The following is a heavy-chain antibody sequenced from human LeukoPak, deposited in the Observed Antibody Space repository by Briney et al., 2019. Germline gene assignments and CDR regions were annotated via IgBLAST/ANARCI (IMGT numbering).Heavy chain of an antibody. CDR1: GFTFSSYS. CDR2: ISSSSSYI. CDR3: ARDLPEYYDYVWGSYRYSGWFDP. D-gene: IGHD3-16*02. V-gene: IGHV3-21*01. Sequence: KPGGSLRLSCAASGFTFSSYSMNWVRQAPGKGLEWVSSISSSSSYIYYADSVKGRFTISRDNAKNSLYLQMNSLRAEDTAVYYCARDLPEYYDYVWGSYRYSGWFDPWGQGTRVTVSS. J-gene: IGHJ5*02.